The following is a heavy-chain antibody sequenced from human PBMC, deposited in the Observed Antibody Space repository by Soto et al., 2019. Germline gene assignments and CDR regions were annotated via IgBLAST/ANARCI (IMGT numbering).Heavy chain of an antibody. V-gene: IGHV4-39*01. J-gene: IGHJ4*02. CDR1: GGSISSTSYY. CDR3: ARHRLPLNFWSATIDY. Sequence: SETLSLTCTVSGGSISSTSYYWGWIRQPPGKGLGWIGNIYYSGSTYYNPSLKSRVTMSVDTSENQFSLRLNSVTAADTAVYYCARHRLPLNFWSATIDYWGRGALVTVSS. D-gene: IGHD3-3*01. CDR2: IYYSGST.